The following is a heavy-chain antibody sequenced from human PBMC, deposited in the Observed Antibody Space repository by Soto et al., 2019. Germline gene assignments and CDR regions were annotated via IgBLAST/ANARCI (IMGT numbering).Heavy chain of an antibody. Sequence: ASVKVSCKASGYTFTGYYMHWVRQAPGEGLEWMGWINPKSGGTNYAQKFQGWVTMTRDTSISTAYMELSRLRSDDTAVYYCAGGDHTRYDWAFKYWGQGIMVTVSA. CDR1: GYTFTGYY. D-gene: IGHD5-12*01. CDR3: AGGDHTRYDWAFKY. V-gene: IGHV1-2*04. CDR2: INPKSGGT. J-gene: IGHJ4*01.